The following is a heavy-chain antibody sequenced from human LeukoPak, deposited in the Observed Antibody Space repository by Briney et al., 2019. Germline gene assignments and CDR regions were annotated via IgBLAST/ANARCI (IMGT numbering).Heavy chain of an antibody. CDR3: ARDRDSLRYFDPRMGPFDY. CDR2: ISSSSSYI. D-gene: IGHD3-9*01. J-gene: IGHJ4*02. CDR1: RFTFRSYS. V-gene: IGHV3-21*01. Sequence: GGALSLSCAASRFTFRSYSMQWVRQAPGKGLEWVSSISSSSSYIYYADSVKGRFTNTSNNAKNSLYLQMNSRNADDTAVYYWARDRDSLRYFDPRMGPFDYWGQGTLVTVSS.